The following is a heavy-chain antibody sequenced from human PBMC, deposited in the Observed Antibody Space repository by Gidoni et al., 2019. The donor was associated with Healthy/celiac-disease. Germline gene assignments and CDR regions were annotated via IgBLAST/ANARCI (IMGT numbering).Heavy chain of an antibody. CDR3: ARMWDDILTDYRGGFDY. V-gene: IGHV3-30*01. D-gene: IGHD3-9*01. CDR1: GFTFSSYA. J-gene: IGHJ4*02. Sequence: QVQLVESGGGVVQPGRSLRLSCAASGFTFSSYAMHWVRQAPGKGLEWVAVISYDGSNKYYADSVKGRFTISRDNSKNTLYLQMNSLRAEDTAVYYCARMWDDILTDYRGGFDYWGQGTLVTVSS. CDR2: ISYDGSNK.